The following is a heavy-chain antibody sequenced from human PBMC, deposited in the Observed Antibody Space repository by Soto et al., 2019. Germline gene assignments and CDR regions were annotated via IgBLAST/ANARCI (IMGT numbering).Heavy chain of an antibody. CDR1: GFTFSDYY. Sequence: GESLKISCAASGFTFSDYYMSWIRQGPGKGLEWVSYISRTGNTIYYADSVKGRFTISRDAAKNSLYLQMNSLRAEDTAVYYCARARAAMVPSYYGMDVWGQGTTVTVSS. J-gene: IGHJ6*02. V-gene: IGHV3-11*01. D-gene: IGHD5-18*01. CDR3: ARARAAMVPSYYGMDV. CDR2: ISRTGNTI.